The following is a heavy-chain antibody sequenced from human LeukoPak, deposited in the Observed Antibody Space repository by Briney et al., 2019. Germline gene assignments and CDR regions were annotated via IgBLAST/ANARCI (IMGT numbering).Heavy chain of an antibody. J-gene: IGHJ3*02. D-gene: IGHD3-16*01. CDR2: ISSSGSTI. V-gene: IGHV3-11*04. CDR1: GFTFSDYY. CDR3: AREDVTCAFDI. Sequence: GESLKISCAASGFTFSDYYMSWIRQAPGKGLEWVSYISSSGSTIYYADSVKGRFTISRDNAKNSLYLQMNSLRAEDTAVYYCAREDVTCAFDIWGQGTMVTVSS.